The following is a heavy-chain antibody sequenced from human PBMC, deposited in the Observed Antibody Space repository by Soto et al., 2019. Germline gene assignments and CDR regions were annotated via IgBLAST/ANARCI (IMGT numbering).Heavy chain of an antibody. V-gene: IGHV3-23*01. CDR2: ISGSGGST. CDR3: AKGGQLDIPEYTWFDP. CDR1: GFTFSSYA. Sequence: PGGSLRLSCAASGFTFSSYAMSWVRQAPGKGLEWVSAISGSGGSTYYADSVKGRFTISRDNSKNTLYLQMNSLRAEDTAVYYCAKGGQLDIPEYTWFDPWGQGTLVTVSS. J-gene: IGHJ5*02. D-gene: IGHD6-6*01.